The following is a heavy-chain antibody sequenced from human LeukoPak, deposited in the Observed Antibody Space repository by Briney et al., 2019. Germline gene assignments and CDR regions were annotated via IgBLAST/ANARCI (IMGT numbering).Heavy chain of an antibody. J-gene: IGHJ4*02. CDR3: VRSIGAAALRPVDY. CDR1: GYTFTGYH. CDR2: INPNSGGT. V-gene: IGHV1-2*02. Sequence: ASVKVSCKASGYTFTGYHMHWVRQAPGQGLEWMGWINPNSGGTNYAQKFQGRVTLTRDTSISTTYMELSRLRSDDTAVYYCVRSIGAAALRPVDYWGQGTLVTVSS. D-gene: IGHD6-13*01.